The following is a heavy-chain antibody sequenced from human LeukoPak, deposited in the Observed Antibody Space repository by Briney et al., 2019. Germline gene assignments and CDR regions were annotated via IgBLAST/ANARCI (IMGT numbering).Heavy chain of an antibody. V-gene: IGHV3-7*01. CDR3: ARGPVRVDAFDI. J-gene: IGHJ3*02. CDR2: IKQDGSEK. Sequence: GSLRLSCAASGFTFSSYWMSWVRQAPGKGLEWVANIKQDGSEKYYVDSVKGRFTISGDNAKNSLYLQMNSLRAEDTAVYYCARGPVRVDAFDIWGQGTMVTVSS. CDR1: GFTFSSYW.